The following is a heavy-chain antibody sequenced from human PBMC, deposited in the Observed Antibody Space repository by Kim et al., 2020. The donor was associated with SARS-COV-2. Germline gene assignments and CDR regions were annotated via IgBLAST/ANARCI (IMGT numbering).Heavy chain of an antibody. V-gene: IGHV3-33*05. CDR2: ISYDGSNK. D-gene: IGHD5-12*01. Sequence: GGSLRLSCAASGFTFSSYGMHWVRQAPGKGLEWVAVISYDGSNKYYADSVKGRFTISRDNSKNTLYLQMNSLRAEDTAVYYCARDPNVDIVATITGRFVGYFDYWGQGTLVTVSS. CDR3: ARDPNVDIVATITGRFVGYFDY. CDR1: GFTFSSYG. J-gene: IGHJ4*02.